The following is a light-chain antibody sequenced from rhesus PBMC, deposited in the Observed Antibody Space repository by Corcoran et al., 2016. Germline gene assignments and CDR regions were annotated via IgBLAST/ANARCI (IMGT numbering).Light chain of an antibody. CDR1: QGISSY. CDR2: DAS. V-gene: IGKV1-38*01. CDR3: QQRNSYPLA. J-gene: IGKJ4*01. Sequence: DIQLTQSPSSLSASVGDRVHITCRASQGISSYLAWYQQKSGKAPNLLIYDASNLQSGVPSRFSGSGSGTGFTITISSLQAEDFATYYCQQRNSYPLAFGGETKVEIK.